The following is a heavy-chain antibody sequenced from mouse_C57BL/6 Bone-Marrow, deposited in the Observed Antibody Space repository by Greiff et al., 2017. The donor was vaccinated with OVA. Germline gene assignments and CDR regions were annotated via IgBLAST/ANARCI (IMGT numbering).Heavy chain of an antibody. J-gene: IGHJ1*03. D-gene: IGHD1-1*01. CDR3: ARDWLGYYGSSLYWYFDV. CDR1: GYTFTSYW. CDR2: IDPNSGGT. V-gene: IGHV1-72*01. Sequence: QVQLQQPGAELVKPGASVKLSCKASGYTFTSYWMHWVKQRPGRGLEWIGRIDPNSGGTKYNEKFKSQATLTVDTPSSTAYLQLSSMTSEDSAVYDCARDWLGYYGSSLYWYFDVWGTGTTVTVSS.